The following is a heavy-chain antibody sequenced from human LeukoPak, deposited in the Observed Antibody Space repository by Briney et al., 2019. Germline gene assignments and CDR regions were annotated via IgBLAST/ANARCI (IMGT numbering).Heavy chain of an antibody. CDR3: ARVDCSGGSCYFAY. D-gene: IGHD2-15*01. V-gene: IGHV3-74*01. CDR1: GFTFSRYW. Sequence: GGSLRLPCAASGFTFSRYWMHWVRRTPGKGLVWVSRINSDGSSTRYADSVKGRFTISRDNAKNTLDLQMSSLRAEDTAVYYCARVDCSGGSCYFAYWGQGTLVTVSS. CDR2: INSDGSST. J-gene: IGHJ4*02.